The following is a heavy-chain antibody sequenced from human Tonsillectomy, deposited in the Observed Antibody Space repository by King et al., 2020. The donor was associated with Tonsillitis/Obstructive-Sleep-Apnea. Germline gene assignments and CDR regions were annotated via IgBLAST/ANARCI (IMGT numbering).Heavy chain of an antibody. D-gene: IGHD4-23*01. J-gene: IGHJ5*02. CDR3: ARVPTTGVTLNWFDP. Sequence: VQLQESGPDLVKSSETRSLTCTVSVGSVNSGKSCWSWIRQPPGKALDWIGYIYYRWSTNYNPPPRSRVPISLDTSKNQFSLKLSSVTAADTAVYYCARVPTTGVTLNWFDPWGQGTLVTVSS. CDR1: VGSVNSGKSC. V-gene: IGHV4-61*01. CDR2: IYYRWST.